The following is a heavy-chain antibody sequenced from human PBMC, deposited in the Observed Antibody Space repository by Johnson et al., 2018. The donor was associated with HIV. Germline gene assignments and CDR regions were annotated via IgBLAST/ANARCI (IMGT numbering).Heavy chain of an antibody. CDR3: ARDDRPDGFDI. Sequence: QMLLVESGGGVVQPGRSLRLSCAASGFTFSSYALHWVRQAPGKGLEWVAVINAGGDTYYADPVKGRFTISRDRSKNTVSLQMNSLRVEDTAVYYCARDDRPDGFDIWGQGTMVTVSS. CDR2: INAGGDT. D-gene: IGHD1-14*01. CDR1: GFTFSSYA. J-gene: IGHJ3*02. V-gene: IGHV3-30*14.